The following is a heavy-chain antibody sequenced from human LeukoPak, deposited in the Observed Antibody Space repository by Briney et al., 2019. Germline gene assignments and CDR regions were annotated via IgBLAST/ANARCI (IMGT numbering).Heavy chain of an antibody. CDR2: ISGSGGST. CDR1: GFTFSSYW. D-gene: IGHD1-26*01. V-gene: IGHV3-23*01. CDR3: AQRSIVGAPPGLFDY. J-gene: IGHJ4*02. Sequence: GGSLRLSCAASGFTFSSYWMSWVRQAPGKGLEWVSAISGSGGSTYYADSVKGRFTISRDNSKNTLYLQMNSLRAEDTAVYYCAQRSIVGAPPGLFDYWGQGTLVTVSS.